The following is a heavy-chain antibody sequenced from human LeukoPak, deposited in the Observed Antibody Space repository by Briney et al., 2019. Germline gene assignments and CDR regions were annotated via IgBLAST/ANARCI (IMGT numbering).Heavy chain of an antibody. J-gene: IGHJ6*03. D-gene: IGHD1-26*01. CDR1: GFIFSDYY. CDR2: ISSGGSIM. V-gene: IGHV3-11*01. Sequence: GGSLRLSCAASGFIFSDYYMSWIRQAPGKGLEWVSSISSGGSIMYYADSVQGRFTISRDNAKNSLYLLMNSLGPEDTAVYYCARDPYSGNYGNDYYYYMDVWGKGTTVTISS. CDR3: ARDPYSGNYGNDYYYYMDV.